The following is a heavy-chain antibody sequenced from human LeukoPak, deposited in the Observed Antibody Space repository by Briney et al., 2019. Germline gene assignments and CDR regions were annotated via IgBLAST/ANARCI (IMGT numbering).Heavy chain of an antibody. D-gene: IGHD3-22*01. CDR2: IWYDGSNK. CDR3: ARDTFIGHGCYDSSGYYYGWFDP. Sequence: GRSLRLSCAASGFTFSSYGMHWVRQAPGKGLEWVAVIWYDGSNKYYADSVKGRFTISRDNSKNTLYLQMNSLRAEDTAVYYCARDTFIGHGCYDSSGYYYGWFDPWGQGTLVTVSS. CDR1: GFTFSSYG. J-gene: IGHJ5*02. V-gene: IGHV3-33*01.